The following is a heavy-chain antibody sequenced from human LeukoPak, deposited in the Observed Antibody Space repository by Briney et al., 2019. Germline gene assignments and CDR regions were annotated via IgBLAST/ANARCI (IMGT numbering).Heavy chain of an antibody. Sequence: LSGGSLRLSCAASGFTFSSYAMSWVRQAPGKGLEWVSAISGSGGSTYYADSVKGRFTISRDNSKNTLYLQMNSLRAEDTAVYYCARAPTRVYYGSGSYYGARGYYGMDVWGQGTTVTVSS. V-gene: IGHV3-23*01. D-gene: IGHD3-10*01. CDR3: ARAPTRVYYGSGSYYGARGYYGMDV. CDR1: GFTFSSYA. J-gene: IGHJ6*02. CDR2: ISGSGGST.